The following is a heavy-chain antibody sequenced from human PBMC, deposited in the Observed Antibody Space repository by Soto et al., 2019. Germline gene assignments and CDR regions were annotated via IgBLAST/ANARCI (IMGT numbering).Heavy chain of an antibody. CDR2: IYYSGST. V-gene: IGHV4-31*03. D-gene: IGHD4-17*01. CDR3: ARKLATVTTAIDY. CDR1: GSAISSGVYY. J-gene: IGHJ4*02. Sequence: SETLSLTCTFSGSAISSGVYYWSWIRQHPGKGLEWIGYIYYSGSTYYNPSLKSRVTISVDTSKNQFSLKLSSVTAADTAVYYCARKLATVTTAIDYWAQGTLVPVS.